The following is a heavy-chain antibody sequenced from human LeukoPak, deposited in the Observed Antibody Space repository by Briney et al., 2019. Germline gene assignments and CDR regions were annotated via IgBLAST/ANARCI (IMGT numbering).Heavy chain of an antibody. CDR1: GGSSSSYY. Sequence: SETLSLTCTVSGGSSSSYYWAWIRQPAGKGLEWIGRINISGSTNYNPSLKGRVTMSVDKSKNQFSLRLNSVTAADSAVYYCAREYCTTTICYPSGGYYDSWGQGTLVTVSS. V-gene: IGHV4-4*07. J-gene: IGHJ4*02. CDR2: INISGST. CDR3: AREYCTTTICYPSGGYYDS. D-gene: IGHD2-2*01.